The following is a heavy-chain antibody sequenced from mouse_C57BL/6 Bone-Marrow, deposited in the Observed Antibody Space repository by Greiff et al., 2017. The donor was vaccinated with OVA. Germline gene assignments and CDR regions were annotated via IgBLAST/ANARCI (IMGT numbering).Heavy chain of an antibody. D-gene: IGHD1-1*01. CDR3: SLYYGSSYFSYWYFDV. CDR2: IYPSDSGT. CDR1: GYTFTSYW. V-gene: IGHV1-61*01. Sequence: VKLQQPGAELVRPGSSVKLSCKASGYTFTSYWMDWVKQRPGQGLEWIGNIYPSDSGTHYNQKFKDKATLTVDKSSSTAYMQLSSLTSADSAVSSGSLYYGSSYFSYWYFDVWGTGTTVTVSS. J-gene: IGHJ1*03.